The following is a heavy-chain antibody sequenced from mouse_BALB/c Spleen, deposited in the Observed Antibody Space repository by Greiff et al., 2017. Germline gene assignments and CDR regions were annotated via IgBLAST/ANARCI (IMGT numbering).Heavy chain of an antibody. Sequence: QVQLKESGAELVRPGTSVKVSCKASGYAFTNYLIEWVKQRPGQGLEWIGVINPGSGGTNYNEKFKGKATLTADKSSSTAYMQLSSLTSDDSAVYFCARSWEDAMDYWGQGTSVTVSS. CDR2: INPGSGGT. J-gene: IGHJ4*01. D-gene: IGHD4-1*01. CDR3: ARSWEDAMDY. CDR1: GYAFTNYL. V-gene: IGHV1-54*03.